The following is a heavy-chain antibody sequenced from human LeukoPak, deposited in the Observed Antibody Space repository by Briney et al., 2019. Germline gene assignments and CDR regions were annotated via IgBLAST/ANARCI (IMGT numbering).Heavy chain of an antibody. V-gene: IGHV3-23*01. CDR3: AKGSVGNADFAS. CDR1: GFTFSSFS. CDR2: IIVSGTT. J-gene: IGHJ4*02. D-gene: IGHD6-25*01. Sequence: GGSLRLSCAASGFTFSSFSMTWVRQAPGKGLEWVSSIIVSGTTYYADSVKGRFTISRDSFRGTLFLQMDSLRVEDTAVYFCAKGSVGNADFASWGQGALVTVSS.